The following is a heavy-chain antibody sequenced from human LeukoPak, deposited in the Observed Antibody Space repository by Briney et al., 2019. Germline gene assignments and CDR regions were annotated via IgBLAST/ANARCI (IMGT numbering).Heavy chain of an antibody. D-gene: IGHD4-17*01. CDR2: INSDGSST. Sequence: PGGSLRLSCAASGFTFSSYWMYWVRQAPGKGLMWVSRINSDGSSTSYADSVKGRFTISRDNAKNTLYLQMNSLRAEDTAVYYCARGPTHGDYVNYWGQGTLVTVSS. J-gene: IGHJ4*02. CDR3: ARGPTHGDYVNY. V-gene: IGHV3-74*01. CDR1: GFTFSSYW.